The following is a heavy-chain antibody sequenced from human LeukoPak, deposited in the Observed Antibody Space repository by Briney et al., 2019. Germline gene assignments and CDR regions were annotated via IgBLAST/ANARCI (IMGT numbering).Heavy chain of an antibody. Sequence: TSETLSLTCAVSGFSISSGYYWGWIRQPPGKGLEWIGSIHHSGSTYYNPSLKSRITISVDTSKNQFSLNLSSVTAADTAVYYCARLGYNWNYNWFDPWGLGTLVTVSS. J-gene: IGHJ5*02. CDR1: GFSISSGYY. CDR2: IHHSGST. D-gene: IGHD1-7*01. V-gene: IGHV4-38-2*01. CDR3: ARLGYNWNYNWFDP.